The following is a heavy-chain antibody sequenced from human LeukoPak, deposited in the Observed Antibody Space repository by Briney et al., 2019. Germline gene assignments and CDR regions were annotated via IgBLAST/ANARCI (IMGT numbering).Heavy chain of an antibody. Sequence: PSETLSLTCTVSGGSISSGDYYWSWIRQPPGKGLEWIGYIYYSGSTYYNPSLKSRVTISVDTSKNQFSLKLSSVTAADTAVYYCARVRGSNHYGSGTFDYWGQGTLVTVSS. CDR2: IYYSGST. J-gene: IGHJ4*02. D-gene: IGHD3-10*01. CDR1: GGSISSGDYY. V-gene: IGHV4-30-4*01. CDR3: ARVRGSNHYGSGTFDY.